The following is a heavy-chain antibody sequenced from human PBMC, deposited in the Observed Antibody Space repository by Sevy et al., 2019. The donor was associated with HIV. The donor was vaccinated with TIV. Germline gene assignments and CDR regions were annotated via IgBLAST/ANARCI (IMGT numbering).Heavy chain of an antibody. V-gene: IGHV1-24*01. Sequence: ASVKVSCKVSGYTLTKLSIHWVRQAPGKGLEWMGDFDPQYGETIYAQKFQGRLTMTADTSPDTAFMELSSLTPEDTAVYYCTAVGLRYVRGSSAYQGDWFDPWGQGTLVTVSS. CDR2: FDPQYGET. J-gene: IGHJ5*02. D-gene: IGHD3-9*01. CDR3: TAVGLRYVRGSSAYQGDWFDP. CDR1: GYTLTKLS.